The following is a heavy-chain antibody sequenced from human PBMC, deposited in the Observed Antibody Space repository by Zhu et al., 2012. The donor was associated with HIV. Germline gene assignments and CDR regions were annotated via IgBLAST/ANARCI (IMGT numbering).Heavy chain of an antibody. CDR1: GSSIISTYY. Sequence: QVQLQESGPGLVKPSETLSLTCAVSGSSIISTYYWGWIRQPPGKGLEWIGSIYHSETTCYNPSLKSRVTISIDTANNQFSLKLSSVTAADTAVYYCARHSWTATDYFDYWGQGNPGHRLL. CDR3: ARHSWTATDYFDY. CDR2: IYHSETT. J-gene: IGHJ4*02. D-gene: IGHD3-3*02. V-gene: IGHV4-38-2*01.